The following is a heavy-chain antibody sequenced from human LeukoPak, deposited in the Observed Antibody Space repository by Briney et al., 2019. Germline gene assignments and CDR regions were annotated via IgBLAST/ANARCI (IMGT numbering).Heavy chain of an antibody. V-gene: IGHV3-20*04. CDR3: AREGHHRTFGY. Sequence: GGSLRLSCAASGFAFDDYGMSWVRQAPWKGLEWVSGINWNGGSTGYADSVKGRFTISRDNAKNSQYLQMSSLRAEDTALYYCAREGHHRTFGYWGQGTLVTVSS. J-gene: IGHJ4*02. CDR1: GFAFDDYG. CDR2: INWNGGST.